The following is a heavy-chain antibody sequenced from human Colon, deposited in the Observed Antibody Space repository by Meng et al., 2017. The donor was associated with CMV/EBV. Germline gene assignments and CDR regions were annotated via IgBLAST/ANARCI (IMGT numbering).Heavy chain of an antibody. CDR3: ATNQYYHASSGYLYWYAGL. CDR1: GSTFDDYA. CDR2: VRWNSDGV. V-gene: IGHV3-9*01. D-gene: IGHD3-22*01. J-gene: IGHJ2*01. Sequence: GGSLRPSFAASGSTFDDYALHWFRQAPGKGLEWVAGVRWNSDGVDYAGSVKARFTISRDNAKNSLYLQMNSLKAEDTALYYCATNQYYHASSGYLYWYAGLWGRGTTVTVSS.